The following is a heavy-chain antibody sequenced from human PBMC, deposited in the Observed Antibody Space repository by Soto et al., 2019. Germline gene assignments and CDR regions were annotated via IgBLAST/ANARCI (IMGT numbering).Heavy chain of an antibody. CDR1: GGTFSSYA. CDR3: ARRAMVRGVPIYYYGMDV. V-gene: IGHV1-69*13. J-gene: IGHJ6*02. D-gene: IGHD3-10*01. Sequence: ASVKVSCKASGGTFSSYAISWVRQAPGQGLEWMGGIIPIFGTANYAQKFQGRVTITADESTSTAYMELSSLRSEDTAVYYCARRAMVRGVPIYYYGMDVWGQGTTVTVSS. CDR2: IIPIFGTA.